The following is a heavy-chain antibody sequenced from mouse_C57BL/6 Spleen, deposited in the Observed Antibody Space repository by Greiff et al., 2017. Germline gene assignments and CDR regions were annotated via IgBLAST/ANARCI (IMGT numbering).Heavy chain of an antibody. V-gene: IGHV5-4*03. CDR3: ARAFITTVVAGAMDY. J-gene: IGHJ4*01. CDR1: GFTFSSYA. Sequence: EVKLVESGGGLVKPGGSLKLSCAASGFTFSSYAMSWVRQTPEKRLEWVATISDGGSYTYYPDNVKGRFTISRDNAKNNLYLQMSHLKSEDTAMYYCARAFITTVVAGAMDYWGQGTSVTVSS. CDR2: ISDGGSYT. D-gene: IGHD1-1*01.